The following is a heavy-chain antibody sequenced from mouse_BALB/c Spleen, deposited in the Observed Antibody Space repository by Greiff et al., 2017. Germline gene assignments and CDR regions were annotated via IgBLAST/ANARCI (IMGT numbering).Heavy chain of an antibody. J-gene: IGHJ4*01. D-gene: IGHD2-14*01. CDR3: VRGYEDAMDY. V-gene: IGHV2-9-2*01. CDR1: GFSLTSYD. Sequence: VNVVESGPGLVAPSQSLSITCTVSGFSLTSYDISWIRQPPGKGLEWLGVIWTGGGTNYNSAFMSRLSISKDNSKSQVFLKMNSLQTDDTAIYYCVRGYEDAMDYWGQGTSVTVSS. CDR2: IWTGGGT.